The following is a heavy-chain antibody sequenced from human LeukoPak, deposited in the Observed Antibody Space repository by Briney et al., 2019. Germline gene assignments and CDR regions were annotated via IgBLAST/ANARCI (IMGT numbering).Heavy chain of an antibody. D-gene: IGHD5-18*01. V-gene: IGHV2-5*02. CDR3: AHRASIQLWIRAPDAFDI. Sequence: SVPTLVNPTQTLTLTCTFSGFSLSTTGVGVGWIRQPPGQALEWLALLYWDDDKRYSTSLKSRLTITKDTSKNQVVITMTNMEPVDTATYYCAHRASIQLWIRAPDAFDIWGQGTMVTVSS. CDR2: LYWDDDK. J-gene: IGHJ3*02. CDR1: GFSLSTTGVG.